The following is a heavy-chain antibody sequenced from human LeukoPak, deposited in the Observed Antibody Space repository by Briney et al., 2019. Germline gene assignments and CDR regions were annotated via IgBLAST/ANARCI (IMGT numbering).Heavy chain of an antibody. D-gene: IGHD4-11*01. CDR3: ARDKGAYSNSPFDY. CDR1: GSSISSGGYY. V-gene: IGHV4-31*03. CDR2: IYYTGST. J-gene: IGHJ4*02. Sequence: SETLSLTCTVSGSSISSGGYYWSWIRQHPGKGLEWIGYIYYTGSTYYNPSLQSRVTISVDTSKNQFSLKLSSVTAADTAVYYCARDKGAYSNSPFDYWGQGTLVTVSS.